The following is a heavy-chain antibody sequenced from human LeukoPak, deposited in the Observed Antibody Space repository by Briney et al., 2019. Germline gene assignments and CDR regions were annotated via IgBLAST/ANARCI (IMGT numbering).Heavy chain of an antibody. CDR3: ARGRVLEYQPPSPLYYFDY. V-gene: IGHV4-34*01. J-gene: IGHJ4*02. CDR2: INHSGST. D-gene: IGHD2-2*01. CDR1: GGSFSGYY. Sequence: SETLSLTCAVYGGSFSGYYWSWIRQPPGKGLEWIGEINHSGSTNYNPSPKSRVTISVDTSKNQFSLKLSSVTAADTAVYYCARGRVLEYQPPSPLYYFDYWGQGTLVTVSS.